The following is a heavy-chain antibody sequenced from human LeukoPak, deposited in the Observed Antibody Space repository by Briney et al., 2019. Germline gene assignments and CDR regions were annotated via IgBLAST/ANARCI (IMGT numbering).Heavy chain of an antibody. CDR2: IIPIFGTA. D-gene: IGHD3-16*02. CDR1: GGTFSSYA. J-gene: IGHJ4*02. Sequence: GASVKVSCEASGGTFSSYAISWVRQAPGQGLEWMGGIIPIFGTANYAQKFQGRVTITTDESTSTAYMELSSLRSEDTAVYYCARGKYDYVWGSYRPGRYYFDYWGQGTLVTVSS. V-gene: IGHV1-69*05. CDR3: ARGKYDYVWGSYRPGRYYFDY.